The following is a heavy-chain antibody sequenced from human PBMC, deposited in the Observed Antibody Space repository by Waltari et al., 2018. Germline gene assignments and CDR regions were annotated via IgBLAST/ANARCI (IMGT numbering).Heavy chain of an antibody. CDR2: IYTRGST. D-gene: IGHD6-19*01. CDR1: GGSISSYY. V-gene: IGHV4-4*07. CDR3: ARARPVAVASYYYYMDV. Sequence: QVQLQESGPGLVKPSETLSLTCTVSGGSISSYYWSWIRQPAGKGLEWIGRIYTRGSTNYNPSRKSRVTMSVDTSKNQFSLKLSSVTAADTAVYYCARARPVAVASYYYYMDVWGKGTTVTVSS. J-gene: IGHJ6*03.